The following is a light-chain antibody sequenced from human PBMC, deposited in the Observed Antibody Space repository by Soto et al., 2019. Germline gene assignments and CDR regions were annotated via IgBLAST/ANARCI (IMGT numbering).Light chain of an antibody. J-gene: IGLJ2*01. V-gene: IGLV1-40*01. CDR1: SSNIGAGYD. CDR2: GNS. Sequence: QAVVTQPPSVSGAPGHRVTISCTGSSSNIGAGYDVHWYQQLPGTAPKLLIYGNSNRPSGVPDRFSGSKSGTSASLAITGLQAEDEADYYCQSYDRSLSGVVFGGGTKVTVL. CDR3: QSYDRSLSGVV.